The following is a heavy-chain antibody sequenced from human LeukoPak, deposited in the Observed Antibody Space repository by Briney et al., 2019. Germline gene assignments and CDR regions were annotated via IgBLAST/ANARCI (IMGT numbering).Heavy chain of an antibody. CDR3: VKDEGNGDFGVD. V-gene: IGHV3-48*03. D-gene: IGHD2-21*02. CDR2: ISSSGSTI. CDR1: GFTFSSYE. Sequence: PGGSLRLSCAASGFTFSSYEMNWVRQAPGKGLVWVSYISSSGSTIYYADSVKGRLTISGDNAKNSLFLQMNSLGVEDTAIYYCVKDEGNGDFGVDWGQGTLVTVSS. J-gene: IGHJ4*02.